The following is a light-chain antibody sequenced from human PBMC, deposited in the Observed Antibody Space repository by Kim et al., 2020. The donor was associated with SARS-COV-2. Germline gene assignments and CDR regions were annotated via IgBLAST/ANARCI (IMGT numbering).Light chain of an antibody. V-gene: IGKV3-11*01. CDR1: QSITKF. Sequence: LSPGERATLSCRASQSITKFLAWYQQKPGQAPRLLIYDASNRATGIPARFSGSGSGTDFTLTISSLEPEDFAVYYCQQRISWPLTFGGGTKVDIK. CDR2: DAS. J-gene: IGKJ4*01. CDR3: QQRISWPLT.